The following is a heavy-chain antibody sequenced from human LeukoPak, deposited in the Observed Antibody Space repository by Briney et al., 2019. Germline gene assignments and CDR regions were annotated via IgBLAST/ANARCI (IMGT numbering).Heavy chain of an antibody. CDR1: GYTFTTYF. CDR2: INTSEGAT. CDR3: ARESGSYLYNWFGP. D-gene: IGHD1-26*01. V-gene: IGHV1-46*04. J-gene: IGHJ5*02. Sequence: ASVKVSCKPSGYTFTTYFMHWVRQAPGQGLEWMGIINTSEGATSYSQKLKGRVTLTRDTSTTSFFMDLSSLTSDDTAVYYCARESGSYLYNWFGPWGQGTLVTVSS.